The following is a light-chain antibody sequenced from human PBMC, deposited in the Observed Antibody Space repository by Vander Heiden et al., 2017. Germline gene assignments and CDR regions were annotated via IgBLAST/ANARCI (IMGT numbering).Light chain of an antibody. Sequence: QPVLTQPPSASGTPGQRVTISCSGSRSNIGSNYVYWYQQLPGTAPKLLIYINNQRPSGVPDRFSGSKSGTSASLAISGLRSEDEADYYCAAWDDSLSGQWVFGGGTKLTVL. J-gene: IGLJ3*02. CDR3: AAWDDSLSGQWV. CDR2: INN. CDR1: RSNIGSNY. V-gene: IGLV1-47*02.